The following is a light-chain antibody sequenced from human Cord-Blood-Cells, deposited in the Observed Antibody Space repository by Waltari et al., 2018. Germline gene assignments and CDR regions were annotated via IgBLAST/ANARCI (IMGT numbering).Light chain of an antibody. CDR3: QSYDSSLSGVV. J-gene: IGLJ2*01. CDR1: SSNIGAGYD. V-gene: IGLV1-40*01. CDR2: GNS. Sequence: QSVLTQPPSVSGAPGQRVTISCTGSSSNIGAGYDVHWYQQLPGTAPKLLIYGNSNRPSGVPDRFSGSKSCTSASLAITWLQAEDEADYYCQSYDSSLSGVVFGGGTKLTVL.